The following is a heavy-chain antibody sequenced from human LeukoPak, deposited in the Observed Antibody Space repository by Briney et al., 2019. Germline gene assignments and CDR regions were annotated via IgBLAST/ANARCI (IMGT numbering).Heavy chain of an antibody. CDR3: ARPPFYDSSGYHLDY. Sequence: ASVKVSCKASGYTFTVYFMHWVRQAPGQGLEWMGWINPNSGGTNYAQKFQGRVTMTRDTSISTAYMELSRLRSDDTAVYYCARPPFYDSSGYHLDYWGQGTLVTVSS. V-gene: IGHV1-2*02. D-gene: IGHD3-22*01. J-gene: IGHJ4*02. CDR1: GYTFTVYF. CDR2: INPNSGGT.